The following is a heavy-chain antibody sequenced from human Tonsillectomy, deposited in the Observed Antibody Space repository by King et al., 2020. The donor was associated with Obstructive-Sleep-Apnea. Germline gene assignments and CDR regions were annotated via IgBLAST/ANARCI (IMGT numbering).Heavy chain of an antibody. D-gene: IGHD3-3*01. V-gene: IGHV4-39*07. CDR1: GGSISSSSYY. J-gene: IGHJ5*02. CDR3: ASGRDYDFWSGYWFDP. CDR2: IYYSGST. Sequence: QLQESGPGLVKPSETLSLTCTVSGGSISSSSYYWGWIRQPPGKGLEWIGSIYYSGSTYYNPSLKSRVTISLDTSKNQFSLKLSSVTAADTAVYYCASGRDYDFWSGYWFDPWGQGTLVTVSS.